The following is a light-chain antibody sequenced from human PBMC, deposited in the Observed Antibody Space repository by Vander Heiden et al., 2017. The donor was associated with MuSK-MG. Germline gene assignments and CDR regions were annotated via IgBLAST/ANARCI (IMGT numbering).Light chain of an antibody. CDR1: QTINNW. Sequence: DIQMTQSPSTLSASVGDRVTITCRAGQTINNWLAWYQQKPGKAPKLLIYDASRLESGVPSRFSGSGSGTAFTLTISSLQPDDFATYYCQQHNSSPWTFGQGTKVEI. V-gene: IGKV1-5*01. J-gene: IGKJ1*01. CDR3: QQHNSSPWT. CDR2: DAS.